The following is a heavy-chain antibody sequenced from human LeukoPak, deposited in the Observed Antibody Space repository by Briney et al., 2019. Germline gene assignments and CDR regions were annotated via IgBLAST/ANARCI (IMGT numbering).Heavy chain of an antibody. CDR3: ARGGSYLSAFDI. D-gene: IGHD1-26*01. CDR2: ISSSGSTI. Sequence: QSGGSLRLSCAASGFTFSSYEVNWVRQAPGKGLEWVSYISSSGSTIYYADSVKGRFTISRDNAKNSLYLQMNSLRAEDTAVYYCARGGSYLSAFDIWGQGTMVTVSS. CDR1: GFTFSSYE. J-gene: IGHJ3*02. V-gene: IGHV3-48*03.